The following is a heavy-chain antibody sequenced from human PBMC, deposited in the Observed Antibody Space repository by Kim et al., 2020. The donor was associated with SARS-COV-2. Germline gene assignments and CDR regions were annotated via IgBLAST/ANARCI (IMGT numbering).Heavy chain of an antibody. Sequence: SETLSLTCAVYGGSFSGYYWSWIRQPPGKGREGSGEINHSGSTNYNPPLKSRVTISVETSKNKFSLKLSSVTAADTAVYYCARGTRQWLVRGPYDYYMDVWGKGTTVTVSS. CDR3: ARGTRQWLVRGPYDYYMDV. D-gene: IGHD6-19*01. V-gene: IGHV4-34*01. J-gene: IGHJ6*03. CDR1: GGSFSGYY. CDR2: INHSGST.